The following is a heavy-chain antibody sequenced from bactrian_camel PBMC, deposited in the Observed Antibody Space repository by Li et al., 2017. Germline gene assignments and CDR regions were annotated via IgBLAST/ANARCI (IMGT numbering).Heavy chain of an antibody. CDR2: YGINNKQT. D-gene: IGHD2*01. J-gene: IGHJ4*01. CDR3: AAGDRYRGNACNTEAQSYRY. V-gene: IGHV3S1*01. CDR1: GYTYNC. Sequence: QVQLVESGGGSVQAGGSLRLSCTVSGYTYNCMGWFRQAPGKEREGVAAYGINNKQTYYADSVKGRFTISQDNAKVTLFLQMNSLQPEDTSMDYCAAGDRYRGNACNTEAQSYRYWGQGTQVTV.